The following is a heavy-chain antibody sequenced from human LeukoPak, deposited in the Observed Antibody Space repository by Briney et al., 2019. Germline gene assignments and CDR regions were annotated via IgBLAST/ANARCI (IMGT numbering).Heavy chain of an antibody. CDR3: WRARQIGTTRWFDP. J-gene: IGHJ5*02. CDR1: GYTFTGYY. D-gene: IGHD1-1*01. Sequence: ASVKVSCKASGYTFTGYYMHWVRQAPGQGLEWMGWINPNSGGTNYAQKFQGRVTMTRDTSISTAYMELSNPRSDDTAVYYCWRARQIGTTRWFDPWGEGTLVTDSS. V-gene: IGHV1-2*02. CDR2: INPNSGGT.